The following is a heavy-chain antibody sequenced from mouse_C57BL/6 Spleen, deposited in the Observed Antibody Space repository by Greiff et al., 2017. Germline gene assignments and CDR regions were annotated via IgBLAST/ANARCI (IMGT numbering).Heavy chain of an antibody. J-gene: IGHJ1*03. V-gene: IGHV1-74*01. CDR3: AMITTVVAPDV. CDR2: IHPSDSDT. Sequence: QVQLQQPGAELVKPGASVKVSCKASGYTFTSYWMHWVKQRPGQGLEWIGRIHPSDSDTNYNQKFKGKATLTVDKSSSTAYMQLRSLTSEDSAVYYCAMITTVVAPDVWGTGTTVTVSS. D-gene: IGHD1-1*01. CDR1: GYTFTSYW.